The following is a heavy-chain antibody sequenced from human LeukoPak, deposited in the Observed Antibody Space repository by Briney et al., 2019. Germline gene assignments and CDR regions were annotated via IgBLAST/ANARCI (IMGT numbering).Heavy chain of an antibody. V-gene: IGHV3-43*02. CDR1: GFTFSSYA. Sequence: PGGSLRLSCAASGFTFSSYAMSWVRQAPGKGLEWVSLISWDGGSTYYADSVKGRFTISRDNSKNSLYLQMNSLRTEDTALYYCAKGHIVGAITEFDYWGQGTLVTVSS. CDR3: AKGHIVGAITEFDY. J-gene: IGHJ4*02. D-gene: IGHD1-26*01. CDR2: ISWDGGST.